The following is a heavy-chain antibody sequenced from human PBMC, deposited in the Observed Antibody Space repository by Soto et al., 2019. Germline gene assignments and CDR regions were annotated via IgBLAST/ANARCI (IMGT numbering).Heavy chain of an antibody. CDR2: SIPIFGTA. V-gene: IGHV1-69*01. CDR3: AREEASGSYPVHFDY. D-gene: IGHD1-26*01. J-gene: IGHJ4*02. CDR1: GGTFSSYA. Sequence: QVQLVQSGAEVKKPGSSVKVSCKASGGTFSSYAISWVRQAPGQGLEWMGGSIPIFGTANYAQKFQGRVTSTADEATSTAYMELSSLRSADTAVYYCAREEASGSYPVHFDYCGQGTLVTVSS.